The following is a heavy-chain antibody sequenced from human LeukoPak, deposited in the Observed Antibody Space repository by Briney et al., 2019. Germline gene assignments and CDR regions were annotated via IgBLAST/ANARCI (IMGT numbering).Heavy chain of an antibody. Sequence: SETLSLTCTVSGGSISSYYWSWIRKPPGKGLEWIGYIYYSGSTNYNPSLKSRVTISVDTSKNQFSLKLSSVTAADTAVYYCSRNLSGGFDPWGQGTLVTVSS. CDR1: GGSISSYY. CDR3: SRNLSGGFDP. D-gene: IGHD6-25*01. J-gene: IGHJ5*02. V-gene: IGHV4-59*01. CDR2: IYYSGST.